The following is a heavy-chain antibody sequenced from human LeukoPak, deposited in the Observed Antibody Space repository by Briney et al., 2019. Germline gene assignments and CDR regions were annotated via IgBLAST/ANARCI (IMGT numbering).Heavy chain of an antibody. CDR1: GFTFSSYA. CDR3: AKEWKVAGVLFDY. V-gene: IGHV3-23*01. D-gene: IGHD6-19*01. CDR2: ISGSGGST. Sequence: GASLRLSCAASGFTFSSYAMSWVRQAPGKGLEWVSAISGSGGSTYYANSVKGRFTISRDNSKNTLYLQMNSLRAEDTAVYYCAKEWKVAGVLFDYWGQGTLVTVSS. J-gene: IGHJ4*02.